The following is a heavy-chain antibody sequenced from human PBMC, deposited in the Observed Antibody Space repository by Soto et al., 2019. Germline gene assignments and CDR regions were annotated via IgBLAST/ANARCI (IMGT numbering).Heavy chain of an antibody. V-gene: IGHV4-39*01. CDR3: ARSGLPDPVAVECHTPFDP. D-gene: IGHD2-15*01. J-gene: IGHJ5*02. CDR2: SYYSGTS. Sequence: SETLSLTCTVSGGSIRVHSYYWTWIRQTPGKGLEWVGSSYYSGTSYFTPALKGRVTISVDTSTTQFSLRLTSVTAAETAVYYSARSGLPDPVAVECHTPFDPWGQGTLDTV. CDR1: GGSIRVHSYY.